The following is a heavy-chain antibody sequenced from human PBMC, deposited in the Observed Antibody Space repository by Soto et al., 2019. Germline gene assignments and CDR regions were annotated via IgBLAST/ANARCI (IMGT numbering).Heavy chain of an antibody. V-gene: IGHV3-23*01. CDR3: AKYAGLSPGVRFHFDS. D-gene: IGHD3-10*01. CDR2: MSGSDGKT. Sequence: EVQLLESGGGLVQPGGSLRLSCAASGFTFSSYAMSWVRQAPGKGLEWVSSMSGSDGKTYYADFVRGRFTISRDNSRNSLYLDMDSLRAEDTAIYYXAKYAGLSPGVRFHFDSWGQGTLVSVSS. J-gene: IGHJ4*02. CDR1: GFTFSSYA.